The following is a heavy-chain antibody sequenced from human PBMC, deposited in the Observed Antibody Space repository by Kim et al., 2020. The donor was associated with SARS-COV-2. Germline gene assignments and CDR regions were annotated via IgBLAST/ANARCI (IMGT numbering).Heavy chain of an antibody. CDR3: ARDGLITGTTSDYYYGMDV. CDR2: ISSSSSYI. Sequence: GGSLRLSCAASGFTFSSYSMNWVRQAPGKGLEWVSSISSSSSYIYYADSVKGRFTISRDNAKNSLYLQMNSLRAEDTAVYYCARDGLITGTTSDYYYGMDVWGQGTTVTVSS. CDR1: GFTFSSYS. J-gene: IGHJ6*02. V-gene: IGHV3-21*01. D-gene: IGHD1-7*01.